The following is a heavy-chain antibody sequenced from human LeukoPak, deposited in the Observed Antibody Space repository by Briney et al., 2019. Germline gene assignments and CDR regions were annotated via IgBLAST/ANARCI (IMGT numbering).Heavy chain of an antibody. CDR3: ARDRPYTGGWRGFDY. Sequence: ASVKVSCKASGGTFSRYAISWVRQAPGQGLEWMGEIIPMFGIANYGQKFQGRVTITADESTSTAYMELSSLRSEDTAMYYCARDRPYTGGWRGFDYWGQGTLVTVSS. J-gene: IGHJ4*02. CDR2: IIPMFGIA. V-gene: IGHV1-69*13. CDR1: GGTFSRYA. D-gene: IGHD6-19*01.